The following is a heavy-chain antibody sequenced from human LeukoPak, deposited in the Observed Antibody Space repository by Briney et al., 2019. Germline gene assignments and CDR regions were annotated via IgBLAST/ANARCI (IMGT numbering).Heavy chain of an antibody. D-gene: IGHD6-6*01. CDR2: ISGYNGNT. Sequence: ASVKVSCKASGYIFSSFFSSYGITWVRQAPGQGLEWMGWISGYNGNTNYAQKFQGRVTMTTDPSTSTGYMELRSLRSDDTAVYYCARDLGVVQNYYYGMEVWGPGTTVTVSS. CDR1: GYIFSSFFSSYG. CDR3: ARDLGVVQNYYYGMEV. V-gene: IGHV1-18*01. J-gene: IGHJ6*02.